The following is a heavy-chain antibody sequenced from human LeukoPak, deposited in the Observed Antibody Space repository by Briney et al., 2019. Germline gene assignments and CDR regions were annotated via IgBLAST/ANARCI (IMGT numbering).Heavy chain of an antibody. CDR2: IKQDGSEK. CDR3: AKGISQYNGLDY. Sequence: PGGSLRLSCAASGFTFSSYWMSWVRQAPGKGLEWVANIKQDGSEKYYVDSVKGRFTISRDNAKNSLYLQMNSLRAEDMALYYCAKGISQYNGLDYWGQGTLVTVSS. D-gene: IGHD1-26*01. V-gene: IGHV3-7*03. J-gene: IGHJ4*02. CDR1: GFTFSSYW.